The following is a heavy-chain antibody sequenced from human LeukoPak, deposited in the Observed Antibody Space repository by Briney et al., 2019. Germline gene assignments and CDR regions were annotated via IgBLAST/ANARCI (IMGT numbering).Heavy chain of an antibody. CDR3: ARGGARRTYYDFSRAPASYYFDY. Sequence: SETLSLTCAVYGGSFSGYYWSWIRQPPGKGLEWIGEINHSGSTNYNPSLKGRVTISVDTSKNQFSLKLSSVTAADTAVYYCARGGARRTYYDFSRAPASYYFDYWGQGTLVTVSS. D-gene: IGHD3-3*01. V-gene: IGHV4-34*01. CDR2: INHSGST. CDR1: GGSFSGYY. J-gene: IGHJ4*02.